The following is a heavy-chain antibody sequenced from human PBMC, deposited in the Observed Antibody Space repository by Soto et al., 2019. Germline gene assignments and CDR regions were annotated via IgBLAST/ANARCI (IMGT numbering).Heavy chain of an antibody. CDR1: GFTFSSYS. V-gene: IGHV3-21*01. J-gene: IGHJ4*02. CDR2: ISSSSYI. CDR3: AIGYDSSGYLVY. Sequence: GGSLRLSCAASGFTFSSYSMNWVRQAPGKGLEWVSSISSSSYIYYADSVKGRFTISRDNAKNSLYLQMNSLRAEDTAVYYCAIGYDSSGYLVYWGQGTMVTVSS. D-gene: IGHD3-22*01.